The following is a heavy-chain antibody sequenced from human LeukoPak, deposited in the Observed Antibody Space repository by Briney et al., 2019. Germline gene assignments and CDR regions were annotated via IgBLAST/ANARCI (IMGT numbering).Heavy chain of an antibody. Sequence: GGSLRLSCAASGFTFSSYWMSWVRQAPGKGLEWVANIKQDGSEKYYVDSVKGRFTISRDNAKNSLYLQMNSLRAEDTAVYYCARDSSSWYGNWFDPWGQGTLVTVPS. CDR2: IKQDGSEK. D-gene: IGHD6-13*01. CDR3: ARDSSSWYGNWFDP. CDR1: GFTFSSYW. V-gene: IGHV3-7*01. J-gene: IGHJ5*02.